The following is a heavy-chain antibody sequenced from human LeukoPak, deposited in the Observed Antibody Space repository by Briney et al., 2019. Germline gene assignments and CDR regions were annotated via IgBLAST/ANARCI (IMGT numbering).Heavy chain of an antibody. Sequence: GGSLRLSCAASGFTFSSYWMNWVRQAPGKGLEWVSSISSSSSYIYYADSVKGRFTISRDNAKNSLYLQMNSLRAEDTAVYYCARDNHDSSGYYTNAFDIWGQGTMVTVSS. D-gene: IGHD3-22*01. CDR1: GFTFSSYW. J-gene: IGHJ3*02. V-gene: IGHV3-21*01. CDR3: ARDNHDSSGYYTNAFDI. CDR2: ISSSSSYI.